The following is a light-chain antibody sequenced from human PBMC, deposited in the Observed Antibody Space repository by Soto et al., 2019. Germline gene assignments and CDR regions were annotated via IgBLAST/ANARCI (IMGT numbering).Light chain of an antibody. CDR2: LNSDGSH. J-gene: IGLJ2*01. V-gene: IGLV4-69*01. CDR1: SGHSSYA. CDR3: SSYTSSSGVV. Sequence: QLVLTQSPSASASLGASVKLTCTLSSGHSSYAIAWHQQQPEKGPRYLMKLNSDGSHSKGDGIPDRFSGSSSGAERYLTIASLQSEDEADYYCSSYTSSSGVVFGGGTKLTVL.